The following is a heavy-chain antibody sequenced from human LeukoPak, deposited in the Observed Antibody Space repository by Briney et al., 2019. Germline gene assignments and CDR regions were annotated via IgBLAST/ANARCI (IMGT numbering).Heavy chain of an antibody. Sequence: EGSLRLSCAASGFTFSDFYMSWIRQAPGKGLEWISYISSSGSTIYHADSVKGRFTISRDNAKNSLYLQMSSLRAEDTAVYYCARENTEDAFDIWGQGTMVIVSS. D-gene: IGHD1/OR15-1a*01. CDR1: GFTFSDFY. CDR3: ARENTEDAFDI. J-gene: IGHJ3*02. V-gene: IGHV3-11*04. CDR2: ISSSGSTI.